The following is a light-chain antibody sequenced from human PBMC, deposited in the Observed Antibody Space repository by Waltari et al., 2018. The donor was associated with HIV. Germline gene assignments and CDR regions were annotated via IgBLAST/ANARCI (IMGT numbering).Light chain of an antibody. Sequence: EIVMTQSPATLSVSPAERATLSCLASQSVNSNLAWYQQKPGQAPRLLIYGASTRATGIPARFSGSVSGTEFTHTISSLQSEDFAVYYCQQYNNWPSITFGQGTRLEIK. V-gene: IGKV3-15*01. CDR1: QSVNSN. J-gene: IGKJ5*01. CDR2: GAS. CDR3: QQYNNWPSIT.